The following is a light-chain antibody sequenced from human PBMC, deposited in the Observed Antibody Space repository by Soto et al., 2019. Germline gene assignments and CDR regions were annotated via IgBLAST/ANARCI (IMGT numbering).Light chain of an antibody. CDR3: QQYGSSPKT. CDR1: QSVSSSY. V-gene: IGKV3-20*01. CDR2: GAS. J-gene: IGKJ1*01. Sequence: EIVLTQSPGTLSSSPGERATLSCRASQSVSSSYLAWYQQKPGQAPRLLIYGASSRATGIPARFSGSGSGTDFTLTISRLEPEDFAVYYCQQYGSSPKTFGQGTKVEIK.